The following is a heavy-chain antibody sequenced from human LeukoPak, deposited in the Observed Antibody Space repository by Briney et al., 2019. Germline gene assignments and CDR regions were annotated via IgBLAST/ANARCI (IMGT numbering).Heavy chain of an antibody. CDR1: GGTFSSYA. CDR2: IIPIFDTA. CDR3: ASPKYCSGGSCAYYYYYGMDV. V-gene: IGHV1-69*13. J-gene: IGHJ6*02. D-gene: IGHD2-15*01. Sequence: ASVKVSCKASGGTFSSYAISWVRQAPGQGLEWMGGIIPIFDTANYAQKFQGRVTITADESTSTAYMELSSLRSEDTAVYYCASPKYCSGGSCAYYYYYGMDVWGQGTTVTVSS.